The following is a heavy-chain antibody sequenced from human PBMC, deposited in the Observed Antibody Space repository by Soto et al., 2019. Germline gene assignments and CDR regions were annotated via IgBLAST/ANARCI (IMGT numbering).Heavy chain of an antibody. CDR2: INIVGGNT. J-gene: IGHJ4*02. V-gene: IGHV3-23*01. CDR3: TKNYYFDS. CDR1: GFTFSNYA. Sequence: VQLLESGGGLVQPGGSLRLSCAASGFTFSNYAMSWVRQAPGKALEWVSSINIVGGNTNYADSVRGRFTMSRDDSKNTVFLPMNSLRAEDTAIYYCTKNYYFDSWGQGTLITVSS.